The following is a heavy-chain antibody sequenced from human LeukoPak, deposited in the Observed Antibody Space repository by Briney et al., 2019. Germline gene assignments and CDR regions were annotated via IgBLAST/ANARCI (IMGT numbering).Heavy chain of an antibody. CDR2: IYYSGST. V-gene: IGHV4-61*01. Sequence: PSETLSLTCTDSGGSVSSGSYYWSWIRQPPGKGLEWIGYIYYSGSTNYNPSLKSRVTISVDTSKNQFSLKLSSVTAADTAVYYCARGAYYYGSGSLDGMDVWGQGTTVTVSS. CDR1: GGSVSSGSYY. J-gene: IGHJ6*02. CDR3: ARGAYYYGSGSLDGMDV. D-gene: IGHD3-10*01.